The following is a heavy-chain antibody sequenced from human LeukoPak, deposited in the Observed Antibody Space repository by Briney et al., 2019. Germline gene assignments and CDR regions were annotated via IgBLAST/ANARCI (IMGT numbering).Heavy chain of an antibody. V-gene: IGHV4-38-2*01. CDR3: ARLTGDGYSPQDSFDI. CDR1: GYSLSSGYY. J-gene: IGHJ3*02. Sequence: ASETLSLTCAVSGYSLSSGYYWGWPRPPPGKGREWIGIIYHSGSTYYNTSLKSRVTISVYTSKNQFSLKLSSVTAADTAVYYCARLTGDGYSPQDSFDIWGQGTMVTVSS. D-gene: IGHD5-24*01. CDR2: IYHSGST.